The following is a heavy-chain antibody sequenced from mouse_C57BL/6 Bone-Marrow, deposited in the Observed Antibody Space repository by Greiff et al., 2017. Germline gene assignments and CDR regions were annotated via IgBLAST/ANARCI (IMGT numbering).Heavy chain of an antibody. CDR1: GFTFRSYG. CDR3: ARLLVVNFYY. Sequence: EVKLMESGGDLAKPGGSLKLSCEASGFTFRSYGMCWVRQTTDKRLEWVATISSSGSYTYYPDSVKGRCTISRDNAKNTLYLQMSSLKSEDTAMYYCARLLVVNFYYCGQGTTRTVSS. J-gene: IGHJ2*01. D-gene: IGHD2-13*01. V-gene: IGHV5-6*01. CDR2: ISSSGSYT.